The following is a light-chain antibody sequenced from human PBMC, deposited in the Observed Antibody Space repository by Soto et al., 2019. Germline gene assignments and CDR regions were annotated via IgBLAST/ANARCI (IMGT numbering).Light chain of an antibody. V-gene: IGLV2-11*01. CDR1: SSDVGGYDF. CDR2: DVT. Sequence: QSALTQPRSVSGSPGQSVTISCTGTSSDVGGYDFVSWYQQHPGKAPKLTIYDVTKRPSWVPDRFSGAKSGNSASLTISGLRAEDEADYYCSSYTNINTRACVFGTGTKLTVL. J-gene: IGLJ1*01. CDR3: SSYTNINTRACV.